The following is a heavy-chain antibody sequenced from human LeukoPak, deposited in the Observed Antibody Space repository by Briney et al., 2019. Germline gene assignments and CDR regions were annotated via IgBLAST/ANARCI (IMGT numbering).Heavy chain of an antibody. Sequence: GRSLRLSCAASGFTFSSYAMHWVRRAPGKGLEWVAVISYDGSNKYYADSVKGRFTISRDNSKNTLYLQMNSLRAEDTAVYYCARAIILEYDSSGYYSHWGQGTLVTVSS. J-gene: IGHJ4*02. D-gene: IGHD3-22*01. V-gene: IGHV3-30*04. CDR3: ARAIILEYDSSGYYSH. CDR2: ISYDGSNK. CDR1: GFTFSSYA.